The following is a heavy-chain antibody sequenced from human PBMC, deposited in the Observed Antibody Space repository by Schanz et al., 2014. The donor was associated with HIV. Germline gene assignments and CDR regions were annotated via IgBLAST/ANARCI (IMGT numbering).Heavy chain of an antibody. CDR2: ISYDGSNQ. J-gene: IGHJ2*01. CDR1: GFPFSGFG. V-gene: IGHV3-30*03. D-gene: IGHD2-8*01. CDR3: ARDESAQWCFEV. Sequence: QVQLVESGGGVVQPGTSLRLSCAASGFPFSGFGIHWVRQAPGKGLDWVAVISYDGSNQYYADSVKGRFTISRDNSENMLFLQMNGLRAEDTAVYYCARDESAQWCFEVWGRGTLVTVSS.